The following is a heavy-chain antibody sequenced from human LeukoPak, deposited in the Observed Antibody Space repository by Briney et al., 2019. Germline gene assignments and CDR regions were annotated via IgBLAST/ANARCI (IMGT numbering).Heavy chain of an antibody. D-gene: IGHD6-13*01. CDR3: ARDKGSKTAAFDY. V-gene: IGHV3-7*01. CDR2: ENQDGSEI. CDR1: GFFFNSYW. J-gene: IGHJ4*02. Sequence: GGSLRLSCVTSGFFFNSYWMSWVRQTPGKGLEWVANENQDGSEIYYVDSVKGRFTISRDNSKNTLYLQMNSLRAEDTAVYYCARDKGSKTAAFDYWGQGTLVTVSS.